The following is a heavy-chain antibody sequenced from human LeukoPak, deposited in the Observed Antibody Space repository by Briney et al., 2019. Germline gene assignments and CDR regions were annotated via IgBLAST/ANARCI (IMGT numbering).Heavy chain of an antibody. CDR2: ISSSSSYI. CDR1: GFTFSSYS. V-gene: IGHV3-21*01. CDR3: ARVMDIVVVPAAKGGFGY. D-gene: IGHD2-2*03. Sequence: GGSLRLSCAASGFTFSSYSMNWVRQAPGKGLEWASSISSSSSYIYYADSVKGRFTISRDNAKNSLHLQMNSLRAEDTAVYYCARVMDIVVVPAAKGGFGYWGQGTLVTVSS. J-gene: IGHJ4*02.